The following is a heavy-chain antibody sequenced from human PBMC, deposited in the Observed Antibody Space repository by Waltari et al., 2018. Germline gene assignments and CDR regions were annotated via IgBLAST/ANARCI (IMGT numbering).Heavy chain of an antibody. CDR1: GFSISNFG. D-gene: IGHD3-10*01. CDR2: AFFDGIKT. Sequence: GGGVVQPGMSLRLSCAASGFSISNFGMHWVRQAPGKGLEWVALAFFDGIKTDYVDSVRGRFTISRDNSKNTLYLDINNLRVDDTDIYYCAKDAFGNTYLDHWGQGTVVTVSS. CDR3: AKDAFGNTYLDH. V-gene: IGHV3-30*18. J-gene: IGHJ5*02.